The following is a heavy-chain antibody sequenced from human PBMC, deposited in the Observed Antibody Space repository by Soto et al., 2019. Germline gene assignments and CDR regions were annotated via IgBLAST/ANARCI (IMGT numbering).Heavy chain of an antibody. CDR3: AKEGSNNGFDP. V-gene: IGHV3-53*01. J-gene: IGHJ5*02. CDR1: GFTVSSNY. CDR2: IYSGGST. Sequence: EVQLVESGGGLIQPGGSLRLSCAASGFTVSSNYMSWVRQAPGKGLEWVSVIYSGGSTYYADSVKGRFTISRNNAKNTLYQQMNSLGAEDTAVYYCAKEGSNNGFDPWGQGTLVTVSS.